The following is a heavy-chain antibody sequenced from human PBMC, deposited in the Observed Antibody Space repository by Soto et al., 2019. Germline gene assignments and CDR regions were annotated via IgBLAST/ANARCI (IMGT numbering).Heavy chain of an antibody. CDR3: TILGYDSSGSRDY. CDR2: IRSKANSYAT. Sequence: EVQLVESGGGLVQPGGSLKLSCAASGFTFSGSAMHWVRQASGRGLEWVGRIRSKANSYATAYAASVKGRFTISRDDSKNTAYLQMNILKTEDTAVYYCTILGYDSSGSRDYWGQRTLVTVSS. D-gene: IGHD3-22*01. CDR1: GFTFSGSA. V-gene: IGHV3-73*01. J-gene: IGHJ4*02.